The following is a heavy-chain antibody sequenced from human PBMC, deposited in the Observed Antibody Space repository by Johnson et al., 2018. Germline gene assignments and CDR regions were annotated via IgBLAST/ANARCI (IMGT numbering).Heavy chain of an antibody. V-gene: IGHV3-7*01. CDR3: VKGGGAFDV. CDR1: GFTFSASW. CDR2: IKSDGSAR. J-gene: IGHJ3*01. D-gene: IGHD3-16*01. Sequence: VQLVQSGGDLAQPGGSLRLSCAASGFTFSASWMSWVRQAPGKRLEWVGCIKSDGSARYYVDSVEGRFTISRDNAQNSLFLQMNSLRADDTAVYYCVKGGGAFDVWGQGTMVTVSS.